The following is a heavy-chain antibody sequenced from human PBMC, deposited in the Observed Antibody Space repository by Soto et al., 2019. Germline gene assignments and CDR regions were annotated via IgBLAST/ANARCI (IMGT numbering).Heavy chain of an antibody. Sequence: EVQLLESGGGLVQPGGSLRLSCAASGFTFSSYAMSWVRQAPGKGLEWVSAISGSGGRPYYAASVKGRFTISRDNTKNTLYLQMNSLRAEDTAVYYCAKIPHSSSWYLDAFDIWGQGTMVTVSS. CDR2: ISGSGGRP. V-gene: IGHV3-23*01. J-gene: IGHJ3*02. CDR1: GFTFSSYA. CDR3: AKIPHSSSWYLDAFDI. D-gene: IGHD6-13*01.